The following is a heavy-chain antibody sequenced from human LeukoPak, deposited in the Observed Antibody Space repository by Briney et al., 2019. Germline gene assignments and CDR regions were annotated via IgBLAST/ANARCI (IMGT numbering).Heavy chain of an antibody. CDR1: GFTFSDYY. CDR2: ISTSSSYT. D-gene: IGHD3-22*01. J-gene: IGHJ3*02. V-gene: IGHV3-11*06. Sequence: GGSLRLSCAASGFTFSDYYMSWIRQAPGKGLEWLSYISTSSSYTNYADSVKGRFTISRDNAKNSLYLQITSLRAEDTAVYYCATGWGDSSGYGAFDMWGQGTMVTVSS. CDR3: ATGWGDSSGYGAFDM.